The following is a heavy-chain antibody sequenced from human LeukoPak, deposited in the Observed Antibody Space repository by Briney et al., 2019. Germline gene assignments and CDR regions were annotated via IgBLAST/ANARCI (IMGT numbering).Heavy chain of an antibody. J-gene: IGHJ3*02. V-gene: IGHV4-59*08. CDR2: IYYSGST. CDR1: GGSISSYY. CDR3: ARLGGYYSSYAFDM. D-gene: IGHD3-22*01. Sequence: SETLSLTCTVSGGSISSYYWSWIRQPPGKGLEWIGYIYYSGSTNYNPSLKSRVTISIETSKSQLSLNLSSVTAADTAIYYCARLGGYYSSYAFDMWGQGTMVTVSS.